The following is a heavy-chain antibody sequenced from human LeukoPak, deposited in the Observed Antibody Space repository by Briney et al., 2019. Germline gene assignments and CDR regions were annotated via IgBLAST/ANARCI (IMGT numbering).Heavy chain of an antibody. CDR3: AREPRAAAIYYYAMDV. Sequence: KPGGSLRLSCAASGFSLSDYYMSWIRQAPGKGLEWLSYISTTGSMIYYADSVKGRFTISRDNAKNSLYLQMNSLRAEDTAVYYCAREPRAAAIYYYAMDVWGQGTTVTVSS. D-gene: IGHD6-13*01. J-gene: IGHJ6*02. V-gene: IGHV3-11*04. CDR2: ISTTGSMI. CDR1: GFSLSDYY.